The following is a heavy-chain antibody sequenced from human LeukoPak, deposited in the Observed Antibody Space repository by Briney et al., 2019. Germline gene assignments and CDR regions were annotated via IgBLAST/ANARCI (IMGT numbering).Heavy chain of an antibody. CDR3: ARGHSSGWLGEAFDL. CDR2: INPSGGST. J-gene: IGHJ3*01. CDR1: GYSFTNYY. Sequence: GASVKVSCKASGYSFTNYYIHWVRQAPGQGPEWMGIINPSGGSTNYAQKFKGRVTLTRDTSTSTVYMELSSLRSEDSAVYYCARGHSSGWLGEAFDLWGPGTMVTVSS. D-gene: IGHD6-19*01. V-gene: IGHV1-46*01.